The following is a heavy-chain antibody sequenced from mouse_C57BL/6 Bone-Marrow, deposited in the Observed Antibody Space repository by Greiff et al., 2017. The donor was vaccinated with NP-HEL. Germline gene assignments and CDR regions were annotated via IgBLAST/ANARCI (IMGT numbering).Heavy chain of an antibody. CDR1: GYSFTGYY. CDR2: INPSTGGT. Sequence: EVQLQQSGPELVKPGASVKISYKASGYSFTGYYMNWVKQSPEKSLEWIGEINPSTGGTTYNQKFKAKATLTVDKSSSTAYMQLKSLTSEDSAVYYCARLRYYYGTYFDVWGTGTTVTVSS. CDR3: ARLRYYYGTYFDV. D-gene: IGHD1-1*01. J-gene: IGHJ1*03. V-gene: IGHV1-42*01.